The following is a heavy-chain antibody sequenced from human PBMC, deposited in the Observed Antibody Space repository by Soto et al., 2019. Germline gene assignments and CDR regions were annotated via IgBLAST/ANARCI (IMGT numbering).Heavy chain of an antibody. CDR3: GMRRGWYTIHY. Sequence: SETLSLTCAVSGGSVTTNYWWGWVRQSPVTGLEWIGDMSHSGPTNYSPSLKSRVTLSVDTSKNQFSLELKSVTAADTAVYFCGMRRGWYTIHYWGPGTLVTV. V-gene: IGHV4-4*02. D-gene: IGHD6-19*01. CDR1: GGSVTTNYW. CDR2: MSHSGPT. J-gene: IGHJ4*02.